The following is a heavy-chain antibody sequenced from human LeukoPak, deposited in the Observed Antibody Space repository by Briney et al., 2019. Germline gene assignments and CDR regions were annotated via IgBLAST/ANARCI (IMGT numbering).Heavy chain of an antibody. CDR1: GFTFSLYA. D-gene: IGHD2/OR15-2a*01. Sequence: GGSLRLSCSASGFTFSLYAMHWVRQAPGKGLEYVSAINSDGSYIYYADSVKGRFTIPRDNSKNILYLQMSSLRTEDTAVYYCVSFYETYWGRGTLVTVSS. CDR3: VSFYETY. V-gene: IGHV3-64D*08. J-gene: IGHJ4*02. CDR2: INSDGSYI.